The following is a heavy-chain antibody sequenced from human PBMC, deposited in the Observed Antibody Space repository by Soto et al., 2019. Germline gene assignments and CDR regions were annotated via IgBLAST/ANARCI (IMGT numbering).Heavy chain of an antibody. V-gene: IGHV1-18*01. D-gene: IGHD3-16*01. CDR2: ISAYNYNT. J-gene: IGHJ4*02. CDR3: ARLTGVFRQVFEF. Sequence: ASVKVSCKASGYTFHNYGVNWVRQAPGHGLEWMGRISAYNYNTHYAQNFEGRVTMTTDTSTSTAYMELRSLRSDDTAIYYCARLTGVFRQVFEFWGQGTQVTVSA. CDR1: GYTFHNYG.